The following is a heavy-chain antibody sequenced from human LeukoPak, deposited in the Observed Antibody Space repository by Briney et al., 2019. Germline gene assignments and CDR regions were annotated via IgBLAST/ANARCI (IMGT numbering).Heavy chain of an antibody. CDR3: ARVEYGDYGWFDP. Sequence: SETLSLTCTVSVGSISSYYWSWIRQPPGKGLEWIGYISDSGSTNYNPSLKSRVTISLDTSKNQFSLKLISLTAADTAAYYCARVEYGDYGWFDPWGQGTLVTVSS. V-gene: IGHV4-59*01. J-gene: IGHJ5*02. CDR2: ISDSGST. CDR1: VGSISSYY. D-gene: IGHD4-17*01.